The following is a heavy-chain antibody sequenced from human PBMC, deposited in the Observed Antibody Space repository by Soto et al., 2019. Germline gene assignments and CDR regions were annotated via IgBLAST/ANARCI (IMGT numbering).Heavy chain of an antibody. J-gene: IGHJ4*02. D-gene: IGHD3-16*02. Sequence: SETLSLTCTVSGGSLSSYYWSWIRQPPGKRLEWIGYIYYSGGTNYNPSLKSRVTISVDTSKNQFSLKLTSVTAADTAVYYCARENDYIWGSNRSFAYRGQGTLVTVYS. CDR3: ARENDYIWGSNRSFAY. CDR2: IYYSGGT. CDR1: GGSLSSYY. V-gene: IGHV4-59*01.